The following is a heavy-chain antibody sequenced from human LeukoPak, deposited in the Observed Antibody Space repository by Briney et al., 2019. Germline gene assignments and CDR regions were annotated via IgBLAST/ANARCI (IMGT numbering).Heavy chain of an antibody. CDR2: ISAYNGNT. V-gene: IGHV1-18*01. CDR3: ARIYSSGWWVRVYYFDY. J-gene: IGHJ4*02. D-gene: IGHD6-19*01. Sequence: ASVKVSCKASGYTFTSYGISWVRQAPGQGLEWMGWISAYNGNTNYAQKLQGRVTMTTDTSTSTAYMELRSLRSDDTAVYYRARIYSSGWWVRVYYFDYWGQGTLVTVSS. CDR1: GYTFTSYG.